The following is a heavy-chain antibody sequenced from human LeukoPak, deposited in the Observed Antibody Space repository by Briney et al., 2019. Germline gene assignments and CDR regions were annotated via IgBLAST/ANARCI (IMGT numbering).Heavy chain of an antibody. V-gene: IGHV3-64D*09. D-gene: IGHD1-26*01. Sequence: GGSLILSCSASGFSFNTHTMHWVRQAPGKGLEYVSSVISTGGDTYVADSLKGRFTISRDNSKNTLYLQMSSLRAEDTAVYYCVKDLGGAFSFDSWGQGTLVTVSS. J-gene: IGHJ4*02. CDR1: GFSFNTHT. CDR2: VISTGGDT. CDR3: VKDLGGAFSFDS.